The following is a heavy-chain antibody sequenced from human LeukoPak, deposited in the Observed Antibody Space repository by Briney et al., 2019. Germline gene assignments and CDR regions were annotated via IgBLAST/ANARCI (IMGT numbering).Heavy chain of an antibody. CDR2: IYYGGST. D-gene: IGHD6-19*01. Sequence: KPSETLSLTCTVSGGSISSGDYYWSWIRQPPGKGLEWIGYIYYGGSTYYNPSLKSRVTISVDTSKNQFSLKLSSVTAADTAVYYCARAGMGSGWAYYFDYWGQGTLVTVSS. CDR1: GGSISSGDYY. J-gene: IGHJ4*02. CDR3: ARAGMGSGWAYYFDY. V-gene: IGHV4-30-4*01.